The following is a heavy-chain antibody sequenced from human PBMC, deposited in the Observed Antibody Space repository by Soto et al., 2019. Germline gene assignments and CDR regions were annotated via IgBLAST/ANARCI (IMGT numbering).Heavy chain of an antibody. J-gene: IGHJ4*02. CDR2: ISGSGETT. CDR1: GFTFSSYA. D-gene: IGHD1-1*01. CDR3: LKVFSPQQLDTDDFDA. V-gene: IGHV3-23*01. Sequence: PGGSLRLSCAASGFTFSSYAMTWVRQAPGKGLEWVSGISGSGETTYYADSMEGRFTISRDNSKNTLYLQMNSLRADDTAVYFCLKVFSPQQLDTDDFDAWGQGTEVTVS.